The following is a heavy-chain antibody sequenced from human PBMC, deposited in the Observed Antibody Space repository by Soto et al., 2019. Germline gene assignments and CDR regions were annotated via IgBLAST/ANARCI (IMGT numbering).Heavy chain of an antibody. CDR1: GFTFTSSA. D-gene: IGHD6-19*01. CDR3: AADSWSSGELEFDY. CDR2: IVVGSGNT. V-gene: IGHV1-58*01. J-gene: IGHJ4*02. Sequence: SVKVSCKASGFTFTSSAVQWVRQARGQRLEWIGWIVVGSGNTNYAQKFQERVTITRDMSTSTAYMELCSLRSEDTAVYYCAADSWSSGELEFDYWGQGTLVTVSS.